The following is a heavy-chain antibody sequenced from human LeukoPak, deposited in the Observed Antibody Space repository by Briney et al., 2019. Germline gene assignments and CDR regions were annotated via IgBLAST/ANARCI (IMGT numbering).Heavy chain of an antibody. D-gene: IGHD6-19*01. CDR3: ARDIFPFLRSGWPRLDV. CDR1: GFTFSTYS. Sequence: PGGSLRLSCAASGFTFSTYSMHWVRQAPGKGLEWVAFIRYDGGSKYHADSVKGRFTISRDNSKNTLYLQMNSLRAEDTAVYYCARDIFPFLRSGWPRLDVWGKGTTVTVSS. V-gene: IGHV3-30*02. CDR2: IRYDGGSK. J-gene: IGHJ6*04.